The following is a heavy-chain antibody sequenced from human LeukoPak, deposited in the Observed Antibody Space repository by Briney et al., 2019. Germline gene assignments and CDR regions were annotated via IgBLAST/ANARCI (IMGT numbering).Heavy chain of an antibody. V-gene: IGHV1-69*05. D-gene: IGHD1-14*01. CDR1: GGTFSSYA. CDR2: IIPIFGAA. J-gene: IGHJ3*02. Sequence: SVKVSCKASGGTFSSYAISWVRQAPGQGLEWMGRIIPIFGAANYAQKFQGRVTITTDESTSTAYMELSSLRSEDTAVYYCARGATGGDAFDIWGQGTMVTVSS. CDR3: ARGATGGDAFDI.